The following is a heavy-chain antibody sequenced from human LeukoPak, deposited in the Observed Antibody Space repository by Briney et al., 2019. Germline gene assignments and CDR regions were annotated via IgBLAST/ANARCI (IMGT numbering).Heavy chain of an antibody. Sequence: SETLSLTCTISGASFSSYDWSWLRQPPGKGLEWIAYIFYNGNTKYNPSLKSRVTIPVDTSKTQFSLKVTSVTAADTAVYYCARAPRDRGYCGATSCFEYMDVWGRGTTVTISS. J-gene: IGHJ6*03. CDR3: ARAPRDRGYCGATSCFEYMDV. CDR2: IFYNGNT. D-gene: IGHD2-2*01. CDR1: GASFSSYD. V-gene: IGHV4-59*01.